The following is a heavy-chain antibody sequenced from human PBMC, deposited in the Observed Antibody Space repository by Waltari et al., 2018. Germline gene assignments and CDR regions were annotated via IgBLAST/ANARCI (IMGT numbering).Heavy chain of an antibody. V-gene: IGHV5-10-1*03. D-gene: IGHD3-22*01. CDR2: IDPADAET. CDR3: ARENYYDSSGFSVS. J-gene: IGHJ5*02. Sequence: EVRLVQSGAEVKKPGESLTISCQASGYTFSHYWISCVRHLPGKGLEWMGKIDPADAETNYSPSFQVHVIIAADKSSSTASLHWSSLKASDSATYYCARENYYDSSGFSVSWGQGTLVTVSS. CDR1: GYTFSHYW.